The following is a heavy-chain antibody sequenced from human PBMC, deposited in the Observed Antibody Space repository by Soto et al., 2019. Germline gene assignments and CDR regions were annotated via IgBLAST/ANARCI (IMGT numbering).Heavy chain of an antibody. J-gene: IGHJ4*02. Sequence: ASVKVSCKASGYTFTGYYMHWVRQAPGQGLEWMGMINPSGGRTSYAQKFHDRVTMTRDTSTNTVYMELSSLRSDDTAVYYCARTYCAADCPRRDFDYWGQGTLVTVSS. CDR2: INPSGGRT. D-gene: IGHD2-21*02. CDR1: GYTFTGYY. V-gene: IGHV1-46*01. CDR3: ARTYCAADCPRRDFDY.